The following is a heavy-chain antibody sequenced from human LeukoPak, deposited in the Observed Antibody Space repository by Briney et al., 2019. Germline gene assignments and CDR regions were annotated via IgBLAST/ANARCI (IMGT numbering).Heavy chain of an antibody. D-gene: IGHD1-26*01. CDR3: ARAWYSWGYYFDY. Sequence: PGGSLRLSRAASGFTFSSYSMNWVRQAPGKGLEWVSYISSSSSTIFYADSVKGRFTISSDNAKNSLYLQMHSLRDEDAAVYYCARAWYSWGYYFDYWGQGTLVTLSS. CDR1: GFTFSSYS. V-gene: IGHV3-48*02. CDR2: ISSSSSTI. J-gene: IGHJ4*02.